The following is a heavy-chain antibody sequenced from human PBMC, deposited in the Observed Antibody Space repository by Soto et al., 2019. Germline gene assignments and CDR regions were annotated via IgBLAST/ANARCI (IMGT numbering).Heavy chain of an antibody. Sequence: GGSLRLSCAASGFTFSTYTMYWVRQAPGKGLEWVAVISYDGINKYYADSVKGRFTISRDNSKNTLYLQMNSLRPEDTAMYYCAILSSGNYLGDYFDYWGQGTLVTVSS. CDR2: ISYDGINK. CDR1: GFTFSTYT. J-gene: IGHJ4*02. V-gene: IGHV3-30*04. CDR3: AILSSGNYLGDYFDY. D-gene: IGHD1-26*01.